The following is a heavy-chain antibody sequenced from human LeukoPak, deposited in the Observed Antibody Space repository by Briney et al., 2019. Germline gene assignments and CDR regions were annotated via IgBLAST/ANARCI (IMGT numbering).Heavy chain of an antibody. J-gene: IGHJ4*02. CDR3: ARDSLDCSGGSCHEYEYYFDY. D-gene: IGHD2-15*01. V-gene: IGHV3-23*01. Sequence: GGSLRLSCAASGFTFSSYAMNWVRQAPGKGLEWVSGISSGGGTTYYADSVKGRFTISRDNSKNTLYLQMNSLRAEDTAVYYCARDSLDCSGGSCHEYEYYFDYWGQGALVTVSS. CDR2: ISSGGGTT. CDR1: GFTFSSYA.